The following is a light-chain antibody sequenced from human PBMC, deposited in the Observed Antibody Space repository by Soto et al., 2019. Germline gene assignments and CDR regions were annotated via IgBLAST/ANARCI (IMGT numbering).Light chain of an antibody. V-gene: IGKV1-6*01. Sequence: AIQMTQSTSSLSASVGDRVTIACRASQGIRNDLVWYQQKPGKAHNLLIYAASSLQSGVPARFSGSGSGTDFTLTISSLQPEDFATYYCLQHYNYPRTFGQGTKVEIK. CDR2: AAS. J-gene: IGKJ1*01. CDR1: QGIRND. CDR3: LQHYNYPRT.